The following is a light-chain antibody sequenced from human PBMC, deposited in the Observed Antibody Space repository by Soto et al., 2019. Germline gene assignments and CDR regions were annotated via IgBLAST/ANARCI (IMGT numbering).Light chain of an antibody. V-gene: IGKV1-13*02. J-gene: IGKJ5*01. Sequence: AIQLTQSPSSLSASVGDRVTITCRASQGISSGVAWYQQKPGRAPDLLIYDASSLQSGVPSRFSDSGSGTDFTLTISSLQPEDFATYYCQQFNGYPITFDQGTRLEIK. CDR3: QQFNGYPIT. CDR1: QGISSG. CDR2: DAS.